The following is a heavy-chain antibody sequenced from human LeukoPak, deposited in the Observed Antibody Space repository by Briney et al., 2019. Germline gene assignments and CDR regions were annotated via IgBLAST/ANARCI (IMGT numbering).Heavy chain of an antibody. CDR1: GYTFTNYA. Sequence: GASVKVSCKASGYTFTNYAISWVRQAPGQGLEWMGWISGYHGKTNYAQKLQGRVTMTTDTSTSTVYMDLRSLRSDDTAVYYCARDVGEGYCSGGSCSDYWGQGTLVTVSS. CDR3: ARDVGEGYCSGGSCSDY. D-gene: IGHD2-15*01. J-gene: IGHJ4*02. V-gene: IGHV1-18*01. CDR2: ISGYHGKT.